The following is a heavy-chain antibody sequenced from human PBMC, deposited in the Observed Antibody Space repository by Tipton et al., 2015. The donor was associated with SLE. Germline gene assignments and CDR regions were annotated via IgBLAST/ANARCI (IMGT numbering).Heavy chain of an antibody. CDR1: GYTFTNYG. J-gene: IGHJ4*02. V-gene: IGHV1-18*01. CDR2: ISGYSGDT. D-gene: IGHD2-2*02. Sequence: QVQLVQSGGEVKEPGASVKVSCKASGYTFTNYGITWVRQAPGQGLEWMGWISGYSGDTDYSEKLEGRVTMTTDTSASTAYMELRRLKSEDTAVYYCATDTDAVVVPGAIPPLFGWGQGTPVTVSS. CDR3: ATDTDAVVVPGAIPPLFG.